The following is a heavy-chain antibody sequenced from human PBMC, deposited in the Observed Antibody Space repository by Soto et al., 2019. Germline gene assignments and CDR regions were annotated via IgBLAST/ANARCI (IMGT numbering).Heavy chain of an antibody. CDR2: IISIFGTA. Sequence: GASVKVSCKASGGTFSNYAICGVRQAPGQGRAWMGGIISIFGTANYAQKFQGRVTITADESTSTAYMELSSLISEDTAVYYCAGADHLVRGVNHYYYGMDVWGQGTTVTVSS. CDR3: AGADHLVRGVNHYYYGMDV. CDR1: GGTFSNYA. D-gene: IGHD3-10*01. V-gene: IGHV1-69*13. J-gene: IGHJ6*02.